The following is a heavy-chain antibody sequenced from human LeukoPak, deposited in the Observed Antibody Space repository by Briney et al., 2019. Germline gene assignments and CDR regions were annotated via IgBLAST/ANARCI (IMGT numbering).Heavy chain of an antibody. D-gene: IGHD6-13*01. J-gene: IGHJ4*02. CDR1: GFTFSSYS. Sequence: LGGSLRLSCAASGFTFSSYSMNWVRQAPGKGLEWVSSISSSSSYIYYADSVKGRFTISRDNAKNSLYLQMNSLRAEDTAVYYCAREVFSSCHDYWGQGTLVTVSS. V-gene: IGHV3-21*01. CDR3: AREVFSSCHDY. CDR2: ISSSSSYI.